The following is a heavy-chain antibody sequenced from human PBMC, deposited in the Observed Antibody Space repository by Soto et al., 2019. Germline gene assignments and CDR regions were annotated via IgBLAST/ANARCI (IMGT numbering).Heavy chain of an antibody. CDR2: XKXXGXXX. V-gene: IGHV3-7*01. J-gene: IGHJ4*02. D-gene: IGHD3-3*01. CDR1: GFTFSSYW. Sequence: GGSLRLSCAASGFTFSSYWISWVRQAPGKGLEXVAXXKXXGXXXXXVXXVKGRFTISRDNAKNSLYLQMNSLRAEDTAVYYCARPLEGAPTPFDYWGQGTLVTAS. CDR3: ARPLEGAPTPFDY.